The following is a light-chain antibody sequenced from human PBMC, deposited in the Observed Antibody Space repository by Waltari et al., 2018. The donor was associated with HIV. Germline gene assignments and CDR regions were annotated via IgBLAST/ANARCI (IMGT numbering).Light chain of an antibody. V-gene: IGLV2-8*01. CDR2: EVN. Sequence: QSALTQPPSASGSPGQSVTISCTGTSSDVGGYTYVSWYQQHPGKAPKLMIYEVNKRPSGVPDRFSGSKSANTASLTVSGLQADDEADYYCNSYAGSNNWVFGGGTKLTVL. J-gene: IGLJ3*02. CDR3: NSYAGSNNWV. CDR1: SSDVGGYTY.